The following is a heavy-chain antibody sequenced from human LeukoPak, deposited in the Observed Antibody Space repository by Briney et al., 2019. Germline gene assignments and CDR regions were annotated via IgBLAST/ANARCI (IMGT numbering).Heavy chain of an antibody. CDR2: INHSGST. CDR3: ARDTHSSGWYGLGY. J-gene: IGHJ4*02. D-gene: IGHD6-19*01. V-gene: IGHV4-34*01. CDR1: GGSFSGYY. Sequence: SETLSLTCAVYGGSFSGYYWSWIRQPPGKGLEWIGEINHSGSTNYNPSLKSRVTISVDTSKNQFSLKLSSVTAADTAVYYCARDTHSSGWYGLGYWGQGTLVTVSS.